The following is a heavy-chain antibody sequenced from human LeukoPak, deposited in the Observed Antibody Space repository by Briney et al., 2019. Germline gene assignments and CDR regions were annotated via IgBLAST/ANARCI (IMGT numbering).Heavy chain of an antibody. Sequence: GRSLRLSCAASGFTFSDDHMDWVRQAPGKGLEWVGRIRSKANRYTTEYAASVKGRFTISRDDSKNSLFLQMNSLKTEDTAVYYCATVGGYINGYEDVDYWGQGTLVTVSS. D-gene: IGHD5-18*01. V-gene: IGHV3-72*01. J-gene: IGHJ4*02. CDR3: ATVGGYINGYEDVDY. CDR2: IRSKANRYTT. CDR1: GFTFSDDH.